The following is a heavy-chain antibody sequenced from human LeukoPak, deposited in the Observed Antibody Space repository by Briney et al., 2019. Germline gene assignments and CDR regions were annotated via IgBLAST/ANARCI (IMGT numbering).Heavy chain of an antibody. CDR2: VYYSGIT. V-gene: IGHV4-59*01. D-gene: IGHD2/OR15-2a*01. CDR3: ARGNSDAFDI. CDR1: GGSISTYY. J-gene: IGHJ3*02. Sequence: PSETLSLTCTVSGGSISTYYWTWIRQPPGKGLEWIGYVYYSGITNYNPSLNSRVTISVDPSKNQFSLQLRSVTAADTAVYYCARGNSDAFDIWGQGRMVTVPS.